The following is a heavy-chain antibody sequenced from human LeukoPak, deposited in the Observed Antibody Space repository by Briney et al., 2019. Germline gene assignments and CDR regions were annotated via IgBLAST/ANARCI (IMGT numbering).Heavy chain of an antibody. Sequence: GGSLRLSCAASGFIFADYAMHWVRQAPGKGLEWVALISGYGSNTYYVDSVKGRFTISRDNAKNSLYLQMNSLRAEDTAVYYCARGGGSLQTNAFDIWGQGTMVTVSS. V-gene: IGHV3-43*02. CDR1: GFIFADYA. J-gene: IGHJ3*02. D-gene: IGHD2-15*01. CDR2: ISGYGSNT. CDR3: ARGGGSLQTNAFDI.